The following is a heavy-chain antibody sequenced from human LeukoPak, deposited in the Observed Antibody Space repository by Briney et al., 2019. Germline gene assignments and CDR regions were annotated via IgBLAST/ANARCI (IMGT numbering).Heavy chain of an antibody. Sequence: GGSLRLSCAASGFTFSRYSMEWVRQAPGKGLEWVSSISSGRTYIYYADSMKGRFTISRDNAKNSLYLQMISLRAEHTAMYYCAGSDTIGYSPMEWDYCSFELWGRGTLVTVSS. CDR1: GFTFSRYS. J-gene: IGHJ2*01. CDR2: ISSGRTYI. D-gene: IGHD3-22*01. V-gene: IGHV3-21*01. CDR3: AGSDTIGYSPMEWDYCSFEL.